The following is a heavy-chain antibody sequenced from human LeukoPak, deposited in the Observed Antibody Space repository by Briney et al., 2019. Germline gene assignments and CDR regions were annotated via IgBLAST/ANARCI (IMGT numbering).Heavy chain of an antibody. CDR2: ISYDGSNK. CDR3: ARDGSVDTAMGDFDY. D-gene: IGHD5-18*01. CDR1: GFTFSSYA. V-gene: IGHV3-30-3*01. J-gene: IGHJ4*02. Sequence: SGGSLRLSCAASGFTFSSYAMHWVRQAPGKGLEWVAVISYDGSNKYYADSVKGRFTISRDNSKNTLYLQMNSLRAEDTAVYYCARDGSVDTAMGDFDYWGQGTLVTVSS.